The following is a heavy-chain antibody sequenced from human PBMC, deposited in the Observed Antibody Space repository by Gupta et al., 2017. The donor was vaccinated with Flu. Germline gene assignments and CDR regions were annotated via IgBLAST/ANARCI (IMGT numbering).Heavy chain of an antibody. CDR1: GYSFTSYW. J-gene: IGHJ4*02. Sequence: EVQLVQSGAEVKKPGESLKISCKGSGYSFTSYWIGWVRQMPGKGLEWMGIIYPGDSDTRYSPSFQGQVTISADKSISTAYLQWSSLKASDTAMYYWARALLKGSPAPYFDYWGQGTLVTVSS. CDR2: IYPGDSDT. CDR3: ARALLKGSPAPYFDY. V-gene: IGHV5-51*01. D-gene: IGHD2-15*01.